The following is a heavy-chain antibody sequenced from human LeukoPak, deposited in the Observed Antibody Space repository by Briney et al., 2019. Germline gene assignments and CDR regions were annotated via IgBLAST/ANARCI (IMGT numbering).Heavy chain of an antibody. V-gene: IGHV4-38-2*02. J-gene: IGHJ4*02. Sequence: PSETLSLTCTVSGYSISSGYYWGWIRQPPGKGLEWIGSIYHSGSTYYNPSLKSRVTISVDSSKNQFSLKLSSVTAADTAVYYCARLSPKMGAGRAYYFDYWGQGTLVTVSS. D-gene: IGHD1-14*01. CDR2: IYHSGST. CDR1: GYSISSGYY. CDR3: ARLSPKMGAGRAYYFDY.